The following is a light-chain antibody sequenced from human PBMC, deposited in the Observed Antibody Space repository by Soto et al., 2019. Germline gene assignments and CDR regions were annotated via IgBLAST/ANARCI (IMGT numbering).Light chain of an antibody. CDR1: QGISNY. CDR2: AAS. V-gene: IGKV1-27*01. J-gene: IGKJ5*01. CDR3: QKYNSAPPT. Sequence: DIQMTQSPSSLSASVGDRVTITCRASQGISNYLAWYQQKPGKVPKLLIYAASTLQSGVPSRFSGSGSGTDFTLTISSLKSEDVATYYCQKYNSAPPTFGQGTRLEIK.